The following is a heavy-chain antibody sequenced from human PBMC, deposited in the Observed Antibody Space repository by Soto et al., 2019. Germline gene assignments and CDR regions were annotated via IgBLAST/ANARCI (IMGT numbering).Heavy chain of an antibody. Sequence: EGQLVESGGNLVRPGGPLRLSCEASGFVFSTYSMNWVRQAPGKGLEWISYISSTSGTISYADSVKGRFTICRDNAKNALFLKMNGLRDEDTAVYYCANQKIRFSVAGTLYGLGVWGQGTTVTVSS. J-gene: IGHJ6*02. CDR2: ISSTSGTI. CDR1: GFVFSTYS. V-gene: IGHV3-48*02. D-gene: IGHD6-19*01. CDR3: ANQKIRFSVAGTLYGLGV.